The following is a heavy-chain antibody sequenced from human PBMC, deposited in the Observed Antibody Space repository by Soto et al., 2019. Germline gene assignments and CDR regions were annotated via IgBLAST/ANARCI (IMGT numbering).Heavy chain of an antibody. V-gene: IGHV3-30-3*01. D-gene: IGHD6-19*01. CDR1: GFTFSSYA. CDR2: ISYDGSNK. CDR3: ARDRNGWYLDY. Sequence: QVQLVESGGGVVQPGRSLRLSCAASGFTFSSYAMHWVRQAPGKGLEWVAVISYDGSNKYYADSVKGRFTISRDNSKNTLYLQMNSLRAEDTAVYSCARDRNGWYLDYWGQGTLVTVSS. J-gene: IGHJ4*02.